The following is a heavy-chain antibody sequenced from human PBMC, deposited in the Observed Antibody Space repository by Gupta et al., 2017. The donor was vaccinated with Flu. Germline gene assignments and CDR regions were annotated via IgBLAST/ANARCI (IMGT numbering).Heavy chain of an antibody. J-gene: IGHJ6*04. V-gene: IGHV3-9*01. Sequence: GKGLEWVSGISLNGGRTSYAASVKGRFTISRDNAKNPLYLQMYNLRAEDTALYYCAKWTGAGELLLEENYLDVWGKGTTVTVSS. CDR2: ISLNGGRT. CDR3: AKWTGAGELLLEENYLDV. D-gene: IGHD2-15*01.